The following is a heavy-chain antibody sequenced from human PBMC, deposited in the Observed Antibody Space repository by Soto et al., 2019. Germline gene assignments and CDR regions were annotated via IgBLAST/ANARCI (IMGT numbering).Heavy chain of an antibody. D-gene: IGHD1-1*01. J-gene: IGHJ5*02. CDR2: IYYSGST. CDR1: GGTFRGSD. CDR3: AREGRRGWNRHPDWFDP. V-gene: IGHV4-59*01. Sequence: HSWSLSLGRAVCGGTFRGSDGGWILQQQGKGLEWIGYIYYSGSTNYNPSLKSRVTISVDTSKNQFSLKLSSVTAADTAVYYCAREGRRGWNRHPDWFDPWGQGTLVTVS.